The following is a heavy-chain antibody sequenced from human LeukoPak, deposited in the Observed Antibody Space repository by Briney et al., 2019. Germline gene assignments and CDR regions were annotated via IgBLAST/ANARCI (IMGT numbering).Heavy chain of an antibody. CDR3: ATSYITMIVVVRPFFGY. CDR2: INWNGGST. Sequence: GGSLRLSCAASGFTFDDYGMSWVRRAPGKGLEWVSGINWNGGSTGYADSVKGRFTISRDNAKNSLYLQMNSLRDEDTAVYYCATSYITMIVVVRPFFGYWGQGTLVTVSS. J-gene: IGHJ4*02. CDR1: GFTFDDYG. V-gene: IGHV3-20*04. D-gene: IGHD3-22*01.